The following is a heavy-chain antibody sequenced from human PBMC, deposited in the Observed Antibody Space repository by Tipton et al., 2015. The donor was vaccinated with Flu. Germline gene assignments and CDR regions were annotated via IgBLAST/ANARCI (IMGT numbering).Heavy chain of an antibody. J-gene: IGHJ5*02. V-gene: IGHV4-38-2*01. Sequence: TLSLTCSVSGDSIGSRYFWGWIRQPPGKGLEWIGNICPGSIYYNPSLKSRLTLSLDTSRIQFSLRLTSMTAADTAVYYCARRDYSNYVSDPKSWFDPWGQGILVTVSS. D-gene: IGHD4-11*01. CDR1: GDSIGSRYF. CDR2: ICPGSI. CDR3: ARRDYSNYVSDPKSWFDP.